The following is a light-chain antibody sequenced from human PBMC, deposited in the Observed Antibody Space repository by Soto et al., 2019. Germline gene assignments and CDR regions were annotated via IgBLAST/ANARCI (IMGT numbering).Light chain of an antibody. CDR2: DAS. CDR1: QSVSSY. Sequence: EIVLTQSPATLSLSPGERATLSCRASQSVSSYLAWYQQKPGQAPRLLIYDASNRATGIPARFSGTGSGTDFTLTISSQQREDFAVYYCQQRSNWVTFGQGTRLEI. J-gene: IGKJ5*01. V-gene: IGKV3-11*01. CDR3: QQRSNWVT.